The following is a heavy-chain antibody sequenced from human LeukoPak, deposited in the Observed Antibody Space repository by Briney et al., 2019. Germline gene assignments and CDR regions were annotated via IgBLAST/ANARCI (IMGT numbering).Heavy chain of an antibody. D-gene: IGHD2-15*01. Sequence: PSETLSLTCTVSGGSISSSSYYWGWIRQPPGKGLEWVGSIYYSGSTYYNPSLKSRVTISVDTSKNQFSLKLSSVTAADTAVYYCARHTRGYCSGGSCFPRYYYYYMDVWGKGTTVTVSS. J-gene: IGHJ6*03. CDR3: ARHTRGYCSGGSCFPRYYYYYMDV. CDR1: GGSISSSSYY. V-gene: IGHV4-39*01. CDR2: IYYSGST.